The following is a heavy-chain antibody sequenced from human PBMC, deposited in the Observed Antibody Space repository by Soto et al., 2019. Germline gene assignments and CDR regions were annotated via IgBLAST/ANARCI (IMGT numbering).Heavy chain of an antibody. Sequence: QVQLVQSGAEVKKPGSSVKVSCKASGGTFSSYAISWVRQAPGQGLEWTGGIIPIFGTANYAQKFQGRVTITADESTSTAYMELRSLRSEDTAVYYCARDPNYYDSSGYYSPHYDAFDIWGQGTMVTVSS. D-gene: IGHD3-22*01. J-gene: IGHJ3*02. CDR3: ARDPNYYDSSGYYSPHYDAFDI. CDR2: IIPIFGTA. CDR1: GGTFSSYA. V-gene: IGHV1-69*12.